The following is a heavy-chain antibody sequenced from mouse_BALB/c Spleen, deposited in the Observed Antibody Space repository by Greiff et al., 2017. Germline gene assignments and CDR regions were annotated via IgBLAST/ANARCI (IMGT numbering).Heavy chain of an antibody. CDR2: INPGSGGT. CDR3: ARRTTVVATDY. J-gene: IGHJ2*01. CDR1: GYAFTNYL. V-gene: IGHV1-54*03. D-gene: IGHD1-1*01. Sequence: QVQPQQSGAELVRPGTSVTVSCKASGYAFTNYLIEWVKQRPGQGLEWIGVINPGSGGTNYNEKFKGKATLTADKSSSTAYMQLSSLTSDDSAVYFCARRTTVVATDYWGQGTTLTVSS.